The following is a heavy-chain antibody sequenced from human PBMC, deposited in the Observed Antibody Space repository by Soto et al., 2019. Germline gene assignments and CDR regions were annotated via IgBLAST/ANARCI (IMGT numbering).Heavy chain of an antibody. CDR1: GFSFSSYC. D-gene: IGHD1-1*01. CDR3: ARDNNWTYDY. V-gene: IGHV3-74*01. CDR2: IGPDGSTT. J-gene: IGHJ4*02. Sequence: GGSLRLSCAASGFSFSSYCMHWVRQAPGKGLVWVSHIGPDGSTTRDADSVQGRFTISRDNARNTLYLQMNTLRDEDTAVYYCARDNNWTYDYWGQGIRVTVS.